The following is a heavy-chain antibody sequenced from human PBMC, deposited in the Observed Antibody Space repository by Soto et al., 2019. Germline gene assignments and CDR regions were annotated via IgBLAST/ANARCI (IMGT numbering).Heavy chain of an antibody. D-gene: IGHD4-17*01. Sequence: GASVKVSCKASGYTFTSYGISWVRQAPGQGLEWMGWISAYTGNTNYAQKLQGRVTMTTDTSTSTAYMELRSLRSDDTAVYYCARDYTDYGDYGDAFDIWGQGTMVTVSS. J-gene: IGHJ3*02. CDR1: GYTFTSYG. CDR2: ISAYTGNT. CDR3: ARDYTDYGDYGDAFDI. V-gene: IGHV1-18*04.